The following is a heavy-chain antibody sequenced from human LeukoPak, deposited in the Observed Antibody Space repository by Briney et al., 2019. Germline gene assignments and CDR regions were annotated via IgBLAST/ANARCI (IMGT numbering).Heavy chain of an antibody. J-gene: IGHJ4*02. D-gene: IGHD4-17*01. V-gene: IGHV3-33*01. CDR3: AREGPSYGDHFDY. Sequence: GRSLRLSCAASGFTFSSYGMHWVRQAPGEGLEWVAVIWYDGSNKYYADSVKGRFTISRDNSKNALYLQVNSLRAEDTAVYYCAREGPSYGDHFDYWGQGTLVTVSS. CDR2: IWYDGSNK. CDR1: GFTFSSYG.